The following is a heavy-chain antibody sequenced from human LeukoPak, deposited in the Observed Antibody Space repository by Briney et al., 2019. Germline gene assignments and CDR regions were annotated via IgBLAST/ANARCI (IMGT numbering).Heavy chain of an antibody. J-gene: IGHJ3*02. V-gene: IGHV3-21*01. CDR2: ISSSSSYI. CDR1: GFTFSSYS. Sequence: GSLRLSCAASGFTFSSYSMNWVRQAPGKGLEWVSSISSSSSYIYYADSVKGRFTISRDNAKNSLYLQMNSLRAEATAVYYCARGTLDYYDSSGYDPDAFDIWGQGTMVTVSS. CDR3: ARGTLDYYDSSGYDPDAFDI. D-gene: IGHD3-22*01.